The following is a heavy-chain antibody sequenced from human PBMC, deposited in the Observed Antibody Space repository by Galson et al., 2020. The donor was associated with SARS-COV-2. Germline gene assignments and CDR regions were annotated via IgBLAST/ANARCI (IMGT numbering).Heavy chain of an antibody. CDR2: IVVGSGKA. J-gene: IGHJ6*02. CDR1: GFTFSNFA. Sequence: SVKVSCKASGFTFSNFAVQWVRQARGQGLEWIGWIVVGSGKATFAQKFQERVIITRDMSTTTAYMELSSLRSEDTAVYYCAAFRGYSDGDSPMDVWGQGTTVTVSS. V-gene: IGHV1-58*01. D-gene: IGHD5-18*01. CDR3: AAFRGYSDGDSPMDV.